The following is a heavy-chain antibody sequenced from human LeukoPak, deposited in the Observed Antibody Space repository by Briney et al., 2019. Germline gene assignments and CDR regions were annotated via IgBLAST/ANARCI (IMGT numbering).Heavy chain of an antibody. V-gene: IGHV3-23*01. CDR2: ISGSGDNT. J-gene: IGHJ4*02. CDR3: AKGSYYDSSGSFYFDY. CDR1: GFTFSGHW. Sequence: GGSLRLSCAASGFTFSGHWMTWVRQAPGKGLEWVSGISGSGDNTYYADSVKGRFTISRDNSKNTLYVQVNSLGTEDTAAYYCAKGSYYDSSGSFYFDYWGQGTLVTVSS. D-gene: IGHD3-22*01.